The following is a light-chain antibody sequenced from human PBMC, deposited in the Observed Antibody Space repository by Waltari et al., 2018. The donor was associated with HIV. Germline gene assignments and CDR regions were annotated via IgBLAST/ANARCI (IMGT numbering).Light chain of an antibody. CDR2: WAS. V-gene: IGKV4-1*01. Sequence: DIVMTQSPDSLAVSLGARATINCKSSQSVFSSSNYKNYSAWYQQKPGQPPKLLIYWASTRESGVPDRFSGGGSETDFTLTISSLQAEDVAVYYCQQYYTTPLTFGPGTKVDIK. CDR1: QSVFSSSNYKNY. CDR3: QQYYTTPLT. J-gene: IGKJ3*01.